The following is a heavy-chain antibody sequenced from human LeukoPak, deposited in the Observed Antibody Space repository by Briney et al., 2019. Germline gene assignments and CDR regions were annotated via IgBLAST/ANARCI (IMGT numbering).Heavy chain of an antibody. Sequence: GGSLRLSCAASGFTFSSYSMNWVRQAPGKGLEWVSSISSSSSYIYYAGSVKGRFTISRDNAKNSLYLQMNSLRAEDTAVYYCARDKQLVQGGGVYWGQGTLVTVSS. CDR2: ISSSSSYI. CDR3: ARDKQLVQGGGVY. D-gene: IGHD6-6*01. J-gene: IGHJ4*02. V-gene: IGHV3-21*01. CDR1: GFTFSSYS.